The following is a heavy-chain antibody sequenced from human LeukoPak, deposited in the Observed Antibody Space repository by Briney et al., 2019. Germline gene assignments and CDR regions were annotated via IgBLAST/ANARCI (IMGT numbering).Heavy chain of an antibody. CDR2: IYYSGST. CDR1: GGSISSGDYY. V-gene: IGHV4-30-4*01. Sequence: SQTLSLTCTVSGGSISSGDYYWSWIRQPPGKGLEWIGYIYYSGSTYYNPSLRSRVTISVDTSKNQFSLKLSSVTAADTAVYYCAREWAAGNLDYWGQGTLVTVSS. CDR3: AREWAAGNLDY. J-gene: IGHJ4*02. D-gene: IGHD6-13*01.